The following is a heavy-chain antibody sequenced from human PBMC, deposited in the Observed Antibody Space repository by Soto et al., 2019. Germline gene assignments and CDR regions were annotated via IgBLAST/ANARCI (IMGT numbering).Heavy chain of an antibody. Sequence: ASVKVSCKASGYTFTSYDINWVRQATGQGLEWMGWMNPNSGNTGYAQKFQGRVTMTRNTSISTAYMELSSLRSEDTAAYYCARRRGTYYDFGSGSIGRYGMDDWGQGTTVPVSS. V-gene: IGHV1-8*01. CDR3: ARRRGTYYDFGSGSIGRYGMDD. CDR2: MNPNSGNT. D-gene: IGHD3-3*01. CDR1: GYTFTSYD. J-gene: IGHJ6*02.